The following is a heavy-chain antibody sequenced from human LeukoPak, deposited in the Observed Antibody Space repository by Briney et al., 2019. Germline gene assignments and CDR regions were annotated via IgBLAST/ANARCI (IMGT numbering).Heavy chain of an antibody. V-gene: IGHV1-2*02. J-gene: IGHJ6*02. Sequence: ASVKVSCKASGYTFTGYYMHWVRQAPGQGLEWMGWINPNSGSTNYAQKFQGRVTMTRDTSISTAYMELSRLRSDDTAVYYCARRLAPGDTDYYGMDVWGQGTTVTVSS. D-gene: IGHD2-21*02. CDR2: INPNSGST. CDR1: GYTFTGYY. CDR3: ARRLAPGDTDYYGMDV.